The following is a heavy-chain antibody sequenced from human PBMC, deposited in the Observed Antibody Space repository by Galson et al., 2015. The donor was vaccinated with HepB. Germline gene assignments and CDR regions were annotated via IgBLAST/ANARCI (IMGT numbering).Heavy chain of an antibody. V-gene: IGHV3-21*06. Sequence: SLRLSCAASGCSFSDYNMNWVRQAPGKGLEWVASISGNGAYIYYADSVKGRFTVSRDNSKNFLYLQMSSLRVEDTAVYYCVREGGYDYFWGTYSGAYFESWGQGARVTVSS. CDR1: GCSFSDYN. CDR3: VREGGYDYFWGTYSGAYFES. D-gene: IGHD3-16*01. J-gene: IGHJ4*02. CDR2: ISGNGAYI.